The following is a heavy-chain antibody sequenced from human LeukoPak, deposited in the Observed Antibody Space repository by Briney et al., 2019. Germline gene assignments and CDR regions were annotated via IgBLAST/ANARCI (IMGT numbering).Heavy chain of an antibody. CDR1: GGSFSGYY. Sequence: PSETLSLTCAVYGGSFSGYYWSWIRQPPGKGLEWIGYIYYSGSTNYNPSLKSRVTISVDTSKNQFSLKLSSVTAADTAVYYCASAYCSSTSCYAGDLDYWGQGTLVTVSS. V-gene: IGHV4-59*08. J-gene: IGHJ4*02. CDR2: IYYSGST. CDR3: ASAYCSSTSCYAGDLDY. D-gene: IGHD2-2*01.